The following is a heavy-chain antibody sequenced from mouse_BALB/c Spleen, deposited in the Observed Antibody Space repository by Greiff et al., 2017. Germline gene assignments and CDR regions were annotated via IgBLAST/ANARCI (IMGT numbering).Heavy chain of an antibody. Sequence: EVQLVESGGGLVQPGGSLKLSCAASGFTFSSYGMSWVRQTPDKRLELVATINSNGGSTYYPDSVKGRFTISRDNAKNTLYLQMSSLKSEDTAMYYCARERSDYGSSYDWYFDVWGAGTTVTVSS. CDR2: INSNGGST. CDR1: GFTFSSYG. J-gene: IGHJ1*01. CDR3: ARERSDYGSSYDWYFDV. V-gene: IGHV5-6-3*01. D-gene: IGHD1-1*01.